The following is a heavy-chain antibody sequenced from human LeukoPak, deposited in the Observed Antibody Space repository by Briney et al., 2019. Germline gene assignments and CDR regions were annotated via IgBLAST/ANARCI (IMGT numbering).Heavy chain of an antibody. D-gene: IGHD3-9*01. CDR1: GITFNSYW. Sequence: PGGSLRLSCAASGITFNSYWMHWVRQAPGKGLVWVSRVNFDGSGKTYADSVKGRFTISRDNAKNTLYLQMNSLRAEDTAVYYCAREPVLRYFDWLQPEDENWFDPWGQGTLVTVSS. CDR3: AREPVLRYFDWLQPEDENWFDP. J-gene: IGHJ5*02. CDR2: VNFDGSGK. V-gene: IGHV3-74*01.